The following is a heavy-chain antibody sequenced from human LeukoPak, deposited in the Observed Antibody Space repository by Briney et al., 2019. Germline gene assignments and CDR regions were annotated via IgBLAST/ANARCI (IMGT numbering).Heavy chain of an antibody. CDR2: IYYSGTT. D-gene: IGHD6-19*01. J-gene: IGHJ4*02. V-gene: IGHV4-59*08. CDR3: ARLVAGNYFDY. CDR1: GGSMRNYY. Sequence: SETLSLTCTVSGGSMRNYYWCGIRQSPGKGLEWIGYIYYSGTTKYNPSLQSRVTISLDTSKNQFSLKLSSVTAADTAVFYCARLVAGNYFDYWGQGTLVTVSS.